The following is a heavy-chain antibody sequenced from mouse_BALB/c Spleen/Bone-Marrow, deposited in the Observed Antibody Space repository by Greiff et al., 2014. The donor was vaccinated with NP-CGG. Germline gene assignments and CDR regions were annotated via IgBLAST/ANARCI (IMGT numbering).Heavy chain of an antibody. CDR1: GFSLTSYG. J-gene: IGHJ1*01. D-gene: IGHD2-3*01. Sequence: VMLVESGPGLVAPSQSLSITCTVSGFSLTSYGVHWVRQPPGKGLEWLGLIWAGGSTNYNSALMSRLSISKDNSKSQVFLKMNSLQTDDTAMYYCARVYLWYFDVWGAGTTVTVSS. V-gene: IGHV2-9*02. CDR2: IWAGGST. CDR3: ARVYLWYFDV.